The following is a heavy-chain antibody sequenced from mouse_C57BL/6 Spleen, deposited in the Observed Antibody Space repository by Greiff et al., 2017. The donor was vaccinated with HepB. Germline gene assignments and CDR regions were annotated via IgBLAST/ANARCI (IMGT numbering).Heavy chain of an antibody. J-gene: IGHJ4*01. V-gene: IGHV1-53*01. CDR3: ARPPIYYDYLGYAMDY. CDR1: GYTFTSYW. Sequence: VQLQQSGTELVKPGASVKLSCKASGYTFTSYWMHWVKQRPGQGLEWIGNINPSNGGTNYNEKFKSKATLTVDKSSSTAYMQLSSLTSEDSAVYYCARPPIYYDYLGYAMDYWGQGTSVTVSS. D-gene: IGHD2-4*01. CDR2: INPSNGGT.